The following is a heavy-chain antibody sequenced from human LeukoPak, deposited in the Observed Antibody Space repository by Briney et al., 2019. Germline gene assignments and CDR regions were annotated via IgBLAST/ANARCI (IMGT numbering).Heavy chain of an antibody. CDR1: GFIINDYF. CDR3: ARVWTGQWPPHYYYMDV. D-gene: IGHD6-19*01. CDR2: ISDTGFTT. Sequence: GGSLRLSCAASGFIINDYFMTWIRQTPGKGLEWIADISDTGFTTYYADSVKGRFTISRDNAKNSLYLQMNSLRAEDTAVYYCARVWTGQWPPHYYYMDVWGKGTTVTISS. J-gene: IGHJ6*03. V-gene: IGHV3-11*04.